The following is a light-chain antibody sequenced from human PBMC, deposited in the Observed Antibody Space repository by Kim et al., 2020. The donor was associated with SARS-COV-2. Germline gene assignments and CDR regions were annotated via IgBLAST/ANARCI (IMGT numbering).Light chain of an antibody. V-gene: IGKV1-5*01. CDR2: DAS. CDR3: QQYNNYPWT. J-gene: IGKJ1*01. CDR1: QTLSTW. Sequence: ASVGDRVTITCRASQTLSTWLAWYQQKPGKAPKLLIYDASSLESGVPSRLSGSGSGTDFTLTISSLQPDDFATYYCQQYNNYPWTFGQGTKVDIK.